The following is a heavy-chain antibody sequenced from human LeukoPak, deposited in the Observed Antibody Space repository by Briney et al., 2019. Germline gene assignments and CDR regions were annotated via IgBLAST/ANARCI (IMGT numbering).Heavy chain of an antibody. D-gene: IGHD2-2*01. CDR2: IIPILGIA. V-gene: IGHV1-69*04. Sequence: SVKVSCKASGGTFSSYAISWVRQAPGQGLEWMGRIIPILGIANYAQKFQGRVTITADKSTSTAYMELSGLRSEDTAVYYCARDRDIVVVPAATWFDPWGQGTLVSVSS. CDR3: ARDRDIVVVPAATWFDP. J-gene: IGHJ5*02. CDR1: GGTFSSYA.